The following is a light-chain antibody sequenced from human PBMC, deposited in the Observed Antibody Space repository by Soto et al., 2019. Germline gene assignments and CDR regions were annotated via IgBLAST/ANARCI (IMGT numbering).Light chain of an antibody. Sequence: HSALTKPASVSGSPGQSITISCTGTGSDIGSYNLVSWYQQPPGKAPKLIIYEVTNRPSGVSSRFSGSKSGNTASLTISGLQAEDDADYYCCSYAPTRASYVFGTGTKVTVL. CDR1: GSDIGSYNL. CDR3: CSYAPTRASYV. J-gene: IGLJ1*01. V-gene: IGLV2-23*02. CDR2: EVT.